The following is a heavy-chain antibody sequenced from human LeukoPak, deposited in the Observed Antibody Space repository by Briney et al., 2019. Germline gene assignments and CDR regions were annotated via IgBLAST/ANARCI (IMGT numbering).Heavy chain of an antibody. J-gene: IGHJ4*02. D-gene: IGHD3-22*01. CDR1: GYTFTSYA. CDR3: ARDFAPDYYDSSGYYSY. Sequence: GASVKVSCKASGYTFTSYAMRWVRQAPGQRLEWMGWINAGNGNTKYSQKFQGRVTITRDTSASTAYMELSSLRSEDTAVYYCARDFAPDYYDSSGYYSYWGQGTLVTVSS. CDR2: INAGNGNT. V-gene: IGHV1-3*01.